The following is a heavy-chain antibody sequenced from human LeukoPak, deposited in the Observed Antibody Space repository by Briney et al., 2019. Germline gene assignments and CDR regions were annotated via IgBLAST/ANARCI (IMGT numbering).Heavy chain of an antibody. V-gene: IGHV4-59*01. J-gene: IGHJ4*02. D-gene: IGHD3-22*01. CDR3: ARDSQPWDYDSSGYYSLVY. CDR1: GGSISSYY. Sequence: SETLSLTCTVSGGSISSYYWSWIRQPPGKGLEWIGYIYYSGSTNYNPSLKSRVTISVDTSNNQFSLKLSSVTAADTAVYYCARDSQPWDYDSSGYYSLVYWGQGTLVTVSS. CDR2: IYYSGST.